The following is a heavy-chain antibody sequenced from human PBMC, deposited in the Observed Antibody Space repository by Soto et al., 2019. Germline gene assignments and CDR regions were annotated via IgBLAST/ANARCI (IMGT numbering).Heavy chain of an antibody. CDR3: GGERSCGLDV. CDR1: GGTFSSYT. D-gene: IGHD3-16*01. CDR2: IIPILGIA. V-gene: IGHV1-69*04. J-gene: IGHJ6*02. Sequence: SVKVSCKASGGTFSSYTISWVRQAPGQGLEWMGRIIPILGIAHYAQKFQGRVTISPDTSTSTAYMELSSLRSEDTAVYYCGGERSCGLDVWGQGTTVTVSS.